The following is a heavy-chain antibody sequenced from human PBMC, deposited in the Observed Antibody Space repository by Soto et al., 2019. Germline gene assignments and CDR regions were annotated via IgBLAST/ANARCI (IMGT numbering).Heavy chain of an antibody. Sequence: QVQLVQSGAEVKKPGASVKVSCKASKYTFTNYAIHWVRQAPGQRLEWMGWINAGNGHTKYSQKFQARVTITRDTPASTAYMELSSLRSEDTAVYYCARGERYYYDSSGYFGFDYWGQGTLVTVSS. CDR1: KYTFTNYA. D-gene: IGHD3-22*01. V-gene: IGHV1-3*01. CDR3: ARGERYYYDSSGYFGFDY. CDR2: INAGNGHT. J-gene: IGHJ4*02.